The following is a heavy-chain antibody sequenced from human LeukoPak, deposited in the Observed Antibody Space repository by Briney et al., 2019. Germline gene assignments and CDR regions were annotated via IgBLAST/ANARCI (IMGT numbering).Heavy chain of an antibody. CDR1: GFTFSSYA. D-gene: IGHD3-10*01. Sequence: GGSLRLSCAASGFTFSSYAMSWVRQAPGKGLEWVSAISGSGGSTYYADSVKGRFTISRDNSKNTLYLQMNSLRAEDTAVYYCAKVPQPILLCFGESLAYWGQGTLVTVSS. CDR3: AKVPQPILLCFGESLAY. CDR2: ISGSGGST. V-gene: IGHV3-23*01. J-gene: IGHJ4*02.